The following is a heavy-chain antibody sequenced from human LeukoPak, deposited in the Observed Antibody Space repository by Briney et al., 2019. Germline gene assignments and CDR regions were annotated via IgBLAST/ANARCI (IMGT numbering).Heavy chain of an antibody. CDR1: GFTFSTYD. CDR3: TRVGRLYRFDL. D-gene: IGHD6-25*01. V-gene: IGHV3-21*01. J-gene: IGHJ5*02. CDR2: IGGGGGNI. Sequence: PGGSLRLSCVASGFTFSTYDINWVRQAPGMGLEWVSSIGGGGGNIKYADSVKGRFTITRDDARNSVFLQMNSLRVEDTAAYYCTRVGRLYRFDLWGQGTQVTVSS.